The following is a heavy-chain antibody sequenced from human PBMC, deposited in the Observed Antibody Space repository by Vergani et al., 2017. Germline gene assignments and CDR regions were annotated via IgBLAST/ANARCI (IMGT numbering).Heavy chain of an antibody. Sequence: QVQLQQWGGGLLKPSETLSLTCVVNGGSFTSYHWTWIRQSPGEGLDWVGDIDRTGRPDYNPSLKSRLTMSVDKSRNQFSLTLNSVTATDTAIYCCARVNTETNGHLYYYYYMDVWGQGTAVTVS. D-gene: IGHD4-11*01. CDR1: GGSFTSYH. CDR3: ARVNTETNGHLYYYYYMDV. V-gene: IGHV4-34*01. J-gene: IGHJ6*03. CDR2: IDRTGRP.